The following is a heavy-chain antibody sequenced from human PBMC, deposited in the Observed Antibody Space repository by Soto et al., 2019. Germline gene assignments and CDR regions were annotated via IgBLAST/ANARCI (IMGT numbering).Heavy chain of an antibody. CDR2: ISSSSSYT. D-gene: IGHD5-12*01. V-gene: IGHV3-11*05. CDR1: GFTFSDYY. Sequence: QVQLVESGGGLVKPGGSLRLSCAASGFTFSDYYMSWIRQAPGKGLEWVSYISSSSSYTNYADSVKGRFTISSDNAKNSLYLQMNSLRAEDTAVYYCARVLGATILPSAYWGQGTLVTVSS. CDR3: ARVLGATILPSAY. J-gene: IGHJ4*02.